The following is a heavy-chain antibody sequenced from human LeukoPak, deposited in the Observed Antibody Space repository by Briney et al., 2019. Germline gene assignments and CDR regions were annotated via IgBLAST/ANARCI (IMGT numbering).Heavy chain of an antibody. D-gene: IGHD6-13*01. CDR1: GGSISSSSYY. CDR2: IYYSGST. V-gene: IGHV4-39*07. Sequence: SETLSLTCTVSGGSISSSSYYWGWIRQPPGQGLEWIGSIYYSGSTYYNPSLKSRVTISVDTSKNQFSLKLSSVTAADTAVYYCARDSNGYSSSWGQGTLVTVSS. J-gene: IGHJ4*02. CDR3: ARDSNGYSSS.